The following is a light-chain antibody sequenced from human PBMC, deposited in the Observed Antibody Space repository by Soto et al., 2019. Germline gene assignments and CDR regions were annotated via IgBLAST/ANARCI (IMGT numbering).Light chain of an antibody. CDR1: QGISSA. J-gene: IGKJ5*01. Sequence: AIQLTQSPSSLSASVGDRVTITCRASQGISSALAWYQQKPGKAPKLLIYDASSLESGVPSRFSGSGSGTDFTLTISSLQPEDFATYYCQQFNNYITFXQGTRLEIK. CDR3: QQFNNYIT. V-gene: IGKV1D-13*01. CDR2: DAS.